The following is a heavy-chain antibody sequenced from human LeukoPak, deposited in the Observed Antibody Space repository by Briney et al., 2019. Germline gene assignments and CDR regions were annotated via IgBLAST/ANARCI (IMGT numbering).Heavy chain of an antibody. CDR2: ISSSSSYI. CDR3: ARDRGPSRIAVAGTEFDY. Sequence: PGGSLRLSCAASGFTFSSYSMNWVRQAPGKGLEWVSYISSSSSYIYYADSVKGRFTISRDNAKNSLYLQMNSLRAEDTAVYYCARDRGPSRIAVAGTEFDYWGQGTLVTVSS. J-gene: IGHJ4*02. D-gene: IGHD6-19*01. CDR1: GFTFSSYS. V-gene: IGHV3-21*01.